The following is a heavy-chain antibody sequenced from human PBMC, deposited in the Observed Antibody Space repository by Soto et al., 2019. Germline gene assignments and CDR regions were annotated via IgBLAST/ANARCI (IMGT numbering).Heavy chain of an antibody. D-gene: IGHD3-10*01. V-gene: IGHV3-49*04. Sequence: GGSLRLSCTPSGLTFGDSALSWVRQAPGKGLEWLCLIRSKSFGGTTEYAASVKGRFTISRGDSRGTAYLQMNSLKTEDTAVYYCTRVSGTRGGYYYYAMDVWGQGTTVTVSS. J-gene: IGHJ6*02. CDR3: TRVSGTRGGYYYYAMDV. CDR1: GLTFGDSA. CDR2: IRSKSFGGTT.